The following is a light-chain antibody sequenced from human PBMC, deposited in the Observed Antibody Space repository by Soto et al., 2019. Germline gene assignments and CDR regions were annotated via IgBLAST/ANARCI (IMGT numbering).Light chain of an antibody. V-gene: IGKV1-9*01. Sequence: IQVSQSPSFLSASVGDRVTITCRARQAISSYLALYQRKPGKAPKLLIYAASTLQSGVPSRFSGSGSGTEFTLTISSLQPEDFATYYCQQLNSYPITFGQGTRLQI. CDR1: QAISSY. J-gene: IGKJ5*01. CDR2: AAS. CDR3: QQLNSYPIT.